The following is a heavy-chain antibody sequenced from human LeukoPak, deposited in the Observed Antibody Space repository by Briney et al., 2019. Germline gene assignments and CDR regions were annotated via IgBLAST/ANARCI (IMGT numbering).Heavy chain of an antibody. D-gene: IGHD7-27*01. CDR1: GFSFSNYE. Sequence: GGSLRLSCAASGFSFSNYEMNWVRQAPGKGLEWVSHISGSGTTIDYGDSVRGRVTISRDNAKNSLYLQINSLRADDTAFYYCARDLGGWYFDLWGRGTLVIVSS. V-gene: IGHV3-48*03. J-gene: IGHJ2*01. CDR3: ARDLGGWYFDL. CDR2: ISGSGTTI.